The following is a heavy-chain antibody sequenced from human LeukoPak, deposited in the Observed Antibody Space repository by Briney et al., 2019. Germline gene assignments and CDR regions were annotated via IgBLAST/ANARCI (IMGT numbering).Heavy chain of an antibody. CDR3: ARADYYGSGGMDV. CDR1: GGTFSGYT. V-gene: IGHV1-69*06. Sequence: SVKVSCKASGGTFSGYTINWVRQAPGQGLEWMGGIIPIFGSANYAQNFQGRVTITADKSTSTVYMELSSLRSEDTAVYYCARADYYGSGGMDVWGKGTTVTVSS. CDR2: IIPIFGSA. J-gene: IGHJ6*04. D-gene: IGHD3-10*01.